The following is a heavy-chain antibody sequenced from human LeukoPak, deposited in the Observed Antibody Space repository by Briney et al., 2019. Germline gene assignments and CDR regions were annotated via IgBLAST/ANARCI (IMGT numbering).Heavy chain of an antibody. CDR3: ARSIYHYYDSSAYSQFDY. CDR2: I. Sequence: PGGSLRLSCAASGFTFSNYNMNWVRQAPGKGLEWVSSIYYADSLKGRFTISRVNAKNSLYLQMNSLRAEDTAVYYCARSIYHYYDSSAYSQFDYWGQGTLVTVSS. D-gene: IGHD3-22*01. J-gene: IGHJ4*02. CDR1: GFTFSNYN. V-gene: IGHV3-69-1*01.